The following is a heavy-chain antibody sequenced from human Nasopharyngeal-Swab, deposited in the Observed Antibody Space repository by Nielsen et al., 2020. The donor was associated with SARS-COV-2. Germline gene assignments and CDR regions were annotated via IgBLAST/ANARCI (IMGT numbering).Heavy chain of an antibody. CDR3: ARATMIVRFQH. D-gene: IGHD3-22*01. Sequence: SLKISCAASGFTFDDYAIHWVRQAPGRGLEWVSGISWDSGNIGYADSVKGRFTISRDNAKNTLYLQMNSLRAEDTAVYYCARATMIVRFQHWGQGTLVTVSS. CDR1: GFTFDDYA. J-gene: IGHJ1*01. CDR2: ISWDSGNI. V-gene: IGHV3-9*01.